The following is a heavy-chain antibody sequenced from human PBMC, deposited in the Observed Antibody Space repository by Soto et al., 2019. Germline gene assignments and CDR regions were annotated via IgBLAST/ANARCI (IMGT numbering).Heavy chain of an antibody. CDR3: ARVSAVEISGVIILAMDV. J-gene: IGHJ6*02. Sequence: PGESLKSSCKVFGDSFTGFWIGWLRPRPVKGLEWVGSIYPRDSDIRYNPSFEGQVTVSADRSTTTAFLQWSSLMASDTAIYYCARVSAVEISGVIILAMDVWGQGTTVTVSS. CDR2: IYPRDSDI. V-gene: IGHV5-51*01. CDR1: GDSFTGFW. D-gene: IGHD3-3*01.